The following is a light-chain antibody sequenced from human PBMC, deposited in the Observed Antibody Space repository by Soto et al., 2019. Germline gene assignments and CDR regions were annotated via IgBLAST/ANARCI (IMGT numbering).Light chain of an antibody. Sequence: QSVLTQPASVSGSPGQSITISCTGTSSDVGGYDYVSWYQHHPGKAPKVMIYEVSYRPSGVSNRFSGSKSGNTASLTISGLQAEDEADYYCSSYTSSSTLGVFGGGTKLTVL. CDR2: EVS. CDR3: SSYTSSSTLGV. V-gene: IGLV2-14*01. CDR1: SSDVGGYDY. J-gene: IGLJ2*01.